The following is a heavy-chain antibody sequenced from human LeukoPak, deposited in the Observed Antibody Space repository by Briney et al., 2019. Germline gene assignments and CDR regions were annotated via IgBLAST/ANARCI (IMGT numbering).Heavy chain of an antibody. CDR2: ISYDGSNK. CDR1: GFTLSSYA. V-gene: IGHV3-30-3*01. CDR3: AREGAPVRYYDRGDY. J-gene: IGHJ4*02. D-gene: IGHD3-22*01. Sequence: PGRSLRLSCAASGFTLSSYAMHWVRQAPGKGLEWVAVISYDGSNKYYADSVKGRFTISRDNSKNTLYLQMNSLRAEDTAVYYCAREGAPVRYYDRGDYWGQGTLVTVSS.